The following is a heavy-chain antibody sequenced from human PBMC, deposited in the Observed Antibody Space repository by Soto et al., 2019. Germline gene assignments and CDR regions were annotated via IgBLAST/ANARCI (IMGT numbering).Heavy chain of an antibody. CDR3: ATSDDSGFDP. CDR2: ISPKNGNT. V-gene: IGHV1-18*04. J-gene: IGHJ5*02. D-gene: IGHD3-10*01. CDR1: CYNISSYN. Sequence: ASVQVSFTASCYNISSYNISWVRQAPGQGPEWMGWISPKNGNTNYAQKFQGRVTMTTDTSTSTAYMELRRLRSDDTAVYYCATSDDSGFDPWGQGTLVTVSS.